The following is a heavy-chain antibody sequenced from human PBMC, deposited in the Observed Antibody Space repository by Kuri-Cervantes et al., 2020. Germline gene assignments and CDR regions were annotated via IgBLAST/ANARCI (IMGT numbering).Heavy chain of an antibody. V-gene: IGHV3-30*04. D-gene: IGHD6-13*01. Sequence: LSLTCAASGFTFSRYAIHWVRQAPGKGLEWVAVISYDGINIYYADSVKGRFTISRDNSKNTLYLQMNSLRAEDTAVYYCARDGGYSSSWWTYYYYGMDVWGQGTTVTVSS. CDR1: GFTFSRYA. CDR3: ARDGGYSSSWWTYYYYGMDV. J-gene: IGHJ6*02. CDR2: ISYDGINI.